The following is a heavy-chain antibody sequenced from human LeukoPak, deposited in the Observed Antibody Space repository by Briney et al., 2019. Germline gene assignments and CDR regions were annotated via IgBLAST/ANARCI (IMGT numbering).Heavy chain of an antibody. J-gene: IGHJ4*02. CDR3: ASPGDDNYDSSGYFGY. Sequence: GGSLRLSCAASGFTFSSYWMSWVRQAPGKGLEWVANIKQDGSEKYYVDSVKGRFTISGDNAKNSLYLQMNSLRAEDTAVYYCASPGDDNYDSSGYFGYWGQGTLVTVSS. D-gene: IGHD3-22*01. CDR2: IKQDGSEK. CDR1: GFTFSSYW. V-gene: IGHV3-7*01.